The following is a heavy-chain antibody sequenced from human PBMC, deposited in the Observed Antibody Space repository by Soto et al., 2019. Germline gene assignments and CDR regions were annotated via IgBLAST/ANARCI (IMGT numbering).Heavy chain of an antibody. J-gene: IGHJ4*02. CDR1: GFTFSSYS. D-gene: IGHD5-18*01. Sequence: EVQLVESGGGLVKPGGSLRLSCAASGFTFSSYSMNWVRQAPGKGLDWVSSISSSSSYIYYADSVKGRFTISRDNAKNSLYLQMNSLRAEDTAVYYCATLDTAMVFDYWGQGTLVTVSS. CDR2: ISSSSSYI. CDR3: ATLDTAMVFDY. V-gene: IGHV3-21*01.